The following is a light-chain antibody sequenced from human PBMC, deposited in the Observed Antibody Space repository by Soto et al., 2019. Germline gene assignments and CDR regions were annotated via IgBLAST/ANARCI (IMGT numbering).Light chain of an antibody. Sequence: EIVLTQSPATLYLSPGERATLSCRASQSVSSYLAWYQQQSGQPPRLLIYDASNRATGIPARFSGRGSGTDFPLTISSLEPEDFGVYDCQQRSNWPPGTFGGGTKVEIK. CDR3: QQRSNWPPGT. V-gene: IGKV3-11*01. CDR1: QSVSSY. J-gene: IGKJ4*01. CDR2: DAS.